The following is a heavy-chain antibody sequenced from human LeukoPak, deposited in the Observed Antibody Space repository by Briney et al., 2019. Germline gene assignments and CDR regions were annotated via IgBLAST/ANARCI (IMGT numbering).Heavy chain of an antibody. D-gene: IGHD5-12*01. Sequence: GASVKVSCKASGYTFTSYGISWVRRAPGQGLEWMGWISAYNGNTNYAQKLQGRVTMTTDTSTSTAYMELRSLRSDDTAVYYCARAKKESGYDLPYGYWGQGTLVTVSS. CDR3: ARAKKESGYDLPYGY. CDR2: ISAYNGNT. J-gene: IGHJ4*02. CDR1: GYTFTSYG. V-gene: IGHV1-18*01.